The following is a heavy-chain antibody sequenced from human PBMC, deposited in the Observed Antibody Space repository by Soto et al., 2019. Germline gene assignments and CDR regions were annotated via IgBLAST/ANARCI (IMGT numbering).Heavy chain of an antibody. CDR3: TRSRRSIFMVYGFRDMDV. Sequence: PGGALRLSCAASGSTVSSHAMSWVRQAPGKGLEWVSTISGSGDDTYYGDSVKGRFTISRDSSSSTLYLQMKNLRGEDTAVYFCTRSRRSIFMVYGFRDMDVWGQGSTVT. CDR1: GSTVSSHA. D-gene: IGHD2-8*01. CDR2: ISGSGDDT. J-gene: IGHJ6*02. V-gene: IGHV3-23*01.